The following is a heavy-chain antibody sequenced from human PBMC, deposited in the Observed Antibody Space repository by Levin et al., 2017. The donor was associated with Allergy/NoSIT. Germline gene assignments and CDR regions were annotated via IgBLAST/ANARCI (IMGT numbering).Heavy chain of an antibody. J-gene: IGHJ4*02. CDR1: GGSINSSNW. CDR2: IYHSGST. Sequence: SETLSLTCTVSGGSINSSNWWSWVRQPPGKGLEWLGEIYHSGSTNYNPSLKSRVSISVEKSQNQFSLKLSSVTAADTAVYYCARDRGNYDSSGYYFDYWGQGTLVTVSS. D-gene: IGHD3-22*01. V-gene: IGHV4-4*02. CDR3: ARDRGNYDSSGYYFDY.